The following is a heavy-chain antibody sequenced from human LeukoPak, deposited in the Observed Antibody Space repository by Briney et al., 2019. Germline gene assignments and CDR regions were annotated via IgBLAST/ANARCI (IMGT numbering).Heavy chain of an antibody. CDR1: SGSISSNY. CDR3: ARGSSWYQTNFDY. Sequence: SETLSLTCTVSSGSISSNYWSWIRQPPGKGLEWIGYIYYSGSTNYNPSLKSRVTISVDTSQNQFSLKLSSVTAADTAVYYCARGSSWYQTNFDYWGQGTLVTVSS. V-gene: IGHV4-59*12. CDR2: IYYSGST. J-gene: IGHJ4*01. D-gene: IGHD6-13*01.